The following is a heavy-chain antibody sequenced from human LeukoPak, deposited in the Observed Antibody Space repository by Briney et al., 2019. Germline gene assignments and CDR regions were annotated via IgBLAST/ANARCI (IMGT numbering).Heavy chain of an antibody. CDR1: GYAFSSYG. J-gene: IGHJ4*02. D-gene: IGHD1-7*01. CDR3: AGGAPRGVWNFYFDY. CDR2: VGPYNRKT. Sequence: ASVKVSCKASGYAFSSYGIGWVRQAPGQGLEWMGWVGPYNRKTNYSQKFQGRVTMTTDTSTNTAYLELRTLRSDDTAVYYCAGGAPRGVWNFYFDYWGQGTLVTVSS. V-gene: IGHV1-18*01.